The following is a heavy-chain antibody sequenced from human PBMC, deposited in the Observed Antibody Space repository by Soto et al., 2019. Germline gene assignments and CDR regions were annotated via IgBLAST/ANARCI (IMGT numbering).Heavy chain of an antibody. V-gene: IGHV1-18*01. CDR3: ASTPGYWSSTSCYNAGEFDY. CDR2: ISAYNGNT. J-gene: IGHJ4*02. Sequence: ASVKVSCKASGYTFTSYGISWVRQAPGQGLEWMGWISAYNGNTNYAQKLQGRVTMTTDTSTSTAYMELRSLRSDDTAVYYCASTPGYWSSTSCYNAGEFDYWGQGTLVTV. D-gene: IGHD2-2*02. CDR1: GYTFTSYG.